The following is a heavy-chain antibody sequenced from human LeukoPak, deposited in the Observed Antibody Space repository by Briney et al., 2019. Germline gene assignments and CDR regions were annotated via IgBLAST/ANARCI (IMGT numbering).Heavy chain of an antibody. CDR2: INAGNGNT. V-gene: IGHV1-3*01. D-gene: IGHD2-2*01. Sequence: ASVKVSCKASGYTFSSYVMHWVRQAPGQRLEWMGWINAGNGNTKFSQKFQGRVTMTRDTSTSTVYIELSSLRSEDTAVYYCARVGCSSTSCYMYYFDYWGQGTLVTVSS. CDR1: GYTFSSYV. CDR3: ARVGCSSTSCYMYYFDY. J-gene: IGHJ4*02.